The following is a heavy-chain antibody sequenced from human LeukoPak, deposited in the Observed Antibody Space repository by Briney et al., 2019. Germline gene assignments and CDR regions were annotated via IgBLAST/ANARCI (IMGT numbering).Heavy chain of an antibody. CDR3: ARRVYDFYYYMDL. J-gene: IGHJ6*03. D-gene: IGHD2/OR15-2a*01. Sequence: SETLSLTCTVSGASVTSDLYYWSWIGQTPGKGLEWIGYIDYRGNTKYNPYLQIPVSIFVYTSASQFSLRLRSVPAAATADYSCARRVYDFYYYMDLWGSGTTVTVSS. CDR2: IDYRGNT. V-gene: IGHV4-61*01. CDR1: GASVTSDLYY.